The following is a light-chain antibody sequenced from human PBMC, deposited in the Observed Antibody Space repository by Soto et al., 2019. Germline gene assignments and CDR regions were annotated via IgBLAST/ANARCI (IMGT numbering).Light chain of an antibody. V-gene: IGLV2-14*01. CDR1: SSDVGDFDC. J-gene: IGLJ2*01. CDR3: SSYTSRSTLV. Sequence: QSVLTQPASVSGSPGQSITISCTGTSSDVGDFDCVSWYQQHPGKAPKLMIYEVSDRPSGVSNRFSGSKSGDTASLTISGLQAEDEADYYCSSYTSRSTLVFGGGTKLPVL. CDR2: EVS.